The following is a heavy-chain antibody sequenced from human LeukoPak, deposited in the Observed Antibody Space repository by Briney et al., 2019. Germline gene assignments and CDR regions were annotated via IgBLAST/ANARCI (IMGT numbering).Heavy chain of an antibody. V-gene: IGHV3-7*01. J-gene: IGHJ6*02. CDR1: GLTLSSYA. D-gene: IGHD6-13*01. CDR2: IRQDGSEK. CDR3: AREGSSSWYNYYYGMDV. Sequence: GGSLRLSCAGSGLTLSSYAVNWVRQAPGKGLEWVANIRQDGSEKYYVDSVKGRFTISRDNAKNSLYLQMNSLRAEDTAVYYCAREGSSSWYNYYYGMDVWGQGITVTVSS.